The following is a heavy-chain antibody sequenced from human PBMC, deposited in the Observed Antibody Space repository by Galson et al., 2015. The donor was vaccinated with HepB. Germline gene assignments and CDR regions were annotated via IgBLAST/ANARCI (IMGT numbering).Heavy chain of an antibody. J-gene: IGHJ3*02. CDR3: ARETNTESDAFDI. D-gene: IGHD2-2*02. V-gene: IGHV3-74*01. CDR2: INSDGSST. Sequence: WVRQAPGKGLVWVSRINSDGSSTSYADSVKGRFTISRDNAKNTLYLQMNSLRAVDTAVYYCARETNTESDAFDIWGQGTMVTVSS.